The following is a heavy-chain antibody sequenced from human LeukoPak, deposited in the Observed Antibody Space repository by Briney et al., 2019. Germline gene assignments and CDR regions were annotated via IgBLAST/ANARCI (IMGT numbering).Heavy chain of an antibody. CDR2: MNPNSGNT. CDR1: GYTFTSYD. Sequence: ASVKVSCKASGYTFTSYDINWVRQATGQGLEWMGWMNPNSGNTGYAQKFQDKFTITRNTSISTAYMELSSLRSEDTAVYYCARTSFKLPDYWGQGTLVTVSS. CDR3: ARTSFKLPDY. D-gene: IGHD1-7*01. V-gene: IGHV1-8*03. J-gene: IGHJ4*02.